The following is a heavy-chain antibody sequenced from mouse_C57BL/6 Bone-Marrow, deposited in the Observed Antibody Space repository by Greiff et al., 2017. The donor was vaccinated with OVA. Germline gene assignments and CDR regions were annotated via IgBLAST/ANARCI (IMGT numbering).Heavy chain of an antibody. Sequence: EVNVVESGGGLVKPGGSLKLSCAASGFTFSSYAMSWVRQTPEKRLEWVATISDGGSYTYYPDNVKGRFTISRDNAKNNLYLQMSHLKSEDTAMYYCARGRAHDGYYDFDVWGTGTTVTVSS. J-gene: IGHJ1*03. CDR2: ISDGGSYT. D-gene: IGHD2-3*01. V-gene: IGHV5-4*03. CDR1: GFTFSSYA. CDR3: ARGRAHDGYYDFDV.